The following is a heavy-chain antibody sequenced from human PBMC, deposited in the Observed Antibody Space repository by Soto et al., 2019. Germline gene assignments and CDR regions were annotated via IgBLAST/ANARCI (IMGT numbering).Heavy chain of an antibody. CDR1: GFTFSSYA. Sequence: PGGSLRLSCSASGFTFSSYAMHWVRQAPGKGLEYVSAISSNGGSTYYADSVKGRFAISRDNSKNTLYLQMSSLRAEDTAVYYCVTPRFLEWFSFDYWGQGTLVTVSS. CDR3: VTPRFLEWFSFDY. CDR2: ISSNGGST. J-gene: IGHJ4*02. D-gene: IGHD3-3*01. V-gene: IGHV3-64D*08.